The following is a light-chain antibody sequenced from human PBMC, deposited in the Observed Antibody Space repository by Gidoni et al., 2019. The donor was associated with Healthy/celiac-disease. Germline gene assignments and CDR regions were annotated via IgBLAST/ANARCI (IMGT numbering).Light chain of an antibody. CDR2: WES. J-gene: IGKJ2*01. CDR1: KSILFNFNNKKY. CDR3: QQYYTTPFT. Sequence: DIVLTQSADSLAVSLGERATINCKSSKSILFNFNNKKYLSWYQQKPRQPPKLLIYWESIRESGVPDRFSGTGSGSDFTLTINSLQAEDVAVYYCQQYYTTPFTFGQGTKVEIK. V-gene: IGKV4-1*01.